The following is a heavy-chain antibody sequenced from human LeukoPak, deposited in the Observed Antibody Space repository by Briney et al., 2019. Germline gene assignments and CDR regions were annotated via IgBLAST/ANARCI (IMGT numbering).Heavy chain of an antibody. CDR3: AKTEGHSGSTLYYFDY. CDR2: ISGSGGST. V-gene: IGHV3-23*01. Sequence: GGSLRLSCAASGFTFSGYALHWVRQAPGKGLEWVSAISGSGGSTYYADSVKGRFTISRDNSKNTLYLQMNSLRAEDTAVYYCAKTEGHSGSTLYYFDYWGQGTLVTVSS. CDR1: GFTFSGYA. D-gene: IGHD1-26*01. J-gene: IGHJ4*02.